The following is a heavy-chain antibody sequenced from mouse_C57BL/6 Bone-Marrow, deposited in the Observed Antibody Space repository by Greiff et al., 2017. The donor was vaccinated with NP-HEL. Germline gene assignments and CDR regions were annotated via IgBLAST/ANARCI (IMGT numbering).Heavy chain of an antibody. V-gene: IGHV1-59*01. D-gene: IGHD2-5*01. Sequence: QVQLKQPGAELVRPGTSVKLSCKASGYTFTSYWMHWVKQRPGQGLEWIGVIDPSDSYTNYNQKFKGKATLTVDTSSSTAYMQLSSLTSEDSAVYYCAREYYSKGGGYWGQGTTLTVSS. CDR1: GYTFTSYW. J-gene: IGHJ2*01. CDR2: IDPSDSYT. CDR3: AREYYSKGGGY.